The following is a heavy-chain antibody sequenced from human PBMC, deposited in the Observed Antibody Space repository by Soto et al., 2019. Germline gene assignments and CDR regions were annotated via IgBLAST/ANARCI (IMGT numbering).Heavy chain of an antibody. CDR2: IDPNDGRP. V-gene: IGHV1-46*01. J-gene: IGHJ4*02. CDR3: XRXXXKIARGYFDI. Sequence: QVQLVQSVAEVRRPGASVNISCKASGYRVSQFYVDWLRQVPGQGLQWMGIIDPNDGRPMLAQIFKESVSMTRESSTGTFFLQLNSLRSDDXXXXXXXRXXXKIARGYFDIWGPGTLVTVSS. D-gene: IGHD2-21*01. CDR1: GYRVSQFY.